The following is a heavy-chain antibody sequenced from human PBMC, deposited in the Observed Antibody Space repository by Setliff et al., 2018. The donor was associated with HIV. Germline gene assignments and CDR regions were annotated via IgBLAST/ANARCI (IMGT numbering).Heavy chain of an antibody. V-gene: IGHV4-30-4*08. CDR3: ARVAGSHYFDY. CDR2: IYYSGST. CDR1: GGSISSGDYY. Sequence: SETLSLTCTVSGGSISSGDYYWSWIRQPPGKGLEWIGYIYYSGSTYYNPSLKSRLTISVDTSKNQFSLKLSSVTAADTAVYYCARVAGSHYFDYWGQGTLVTVSS. D-gene: IGHD6-19*01. J-gene: IGHJ4*02.